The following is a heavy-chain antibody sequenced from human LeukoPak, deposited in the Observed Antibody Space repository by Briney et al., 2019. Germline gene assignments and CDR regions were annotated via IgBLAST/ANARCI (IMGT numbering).Heavy chain of an antibody. V-gene: IGHV4-39*07. D-gene: IGHD1-26*01. Sequence: SETLSLTCTVSGGSISSSSYYWGWIRQPPGKGLEWIGSIYYSGSTYYNPSLKSRVTISVDTSKNQFSLKLSSVTAADTAVYYCARAAMGIDDYWGQGTLVTVSS. CDR1: GGSISSSSYY. J-gene: IGHJ4*02. CDR2: IYYSGST. CDR3: ARAAMGIDDY.